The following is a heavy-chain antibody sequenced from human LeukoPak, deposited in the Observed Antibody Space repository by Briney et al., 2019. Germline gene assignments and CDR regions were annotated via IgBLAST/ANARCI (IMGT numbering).Heavy chain of an antibody. Sequence: GGSLRLSXAASGFTVSSNYMSWVRQAPGKGLEWASVIYSGGSTYYADSVKGRFTISRDNSKNTLYLQMNSLRAEDTAVYYCARDGRRDGYNFDYWGQGTLVTVSS. CDR1: GFTVSSNY. J-gene: IGHJ4*02. CDR3: ARDGRRDGYNFDY. V-gene: IGHV3-53*01. D-gene: IGHD5-24*01. CDR2: IYSGGST.